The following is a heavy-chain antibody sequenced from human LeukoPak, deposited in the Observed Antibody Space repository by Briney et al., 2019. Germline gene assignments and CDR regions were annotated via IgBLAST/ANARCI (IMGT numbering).Heavy chain of an antibody. V-gene: IGHV3-21*01. J-gene: IGHJ4*02. CDR1: GLIFSMYC. D-gene: IGHD5-12*01. CDR2: ISRSSSYI. CDR3: AKDQGVRLLLEVATTVPNYFVN. Sequence: GGSLSLFCTASGLIFSMYCVNWVRQAPGKGLEWVSSISRSSSYIYYADSVKGRFTISRDNAKNSLYLQMSSLRAEGTAVYYCAKDQGVRLLLEVATTVPNYFVNWGEGTLVTVSS.